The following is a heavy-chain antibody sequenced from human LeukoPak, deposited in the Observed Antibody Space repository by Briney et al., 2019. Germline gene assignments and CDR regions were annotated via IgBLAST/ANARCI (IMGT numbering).Heavy chain of an antibody. CDR1: GYTFTSYG. CDR2: ISAYNGNT. J-gene: IGHJ1*01. V-gene: IGHV1-18*01. Sequence: SVXVSCKASGYTFTSYGISWVRRAPGQGLEWMGWISAYNGNTNYAQKLQGRVTMTTDTSTSTAYMELRSLRSDDTAVYYCARVGYYDSSGYSMLSQHWGQGTLVTVSS. CDR3: ARVGYYDSSGYSMLSQH. D-gene: IGHD3-22*01.